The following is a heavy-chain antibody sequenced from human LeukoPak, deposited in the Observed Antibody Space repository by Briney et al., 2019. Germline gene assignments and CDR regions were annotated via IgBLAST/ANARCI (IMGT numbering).Heavy chain of an antibody. CDR2: ISGSGGST. CDR3: AKLLRGTVVPYYDY. V-gene: IGHV3-23*01. D-gene: IGHD3-10*01. Sequence: GGSLRLSCAASGFTFSSYAMSWVRQAPGKGLEWVSAISGSGGSTYYADSVKGRFTISRDNSKNTLYLQMNSLRVEDTAVYYCAKLLRGTVVPYYDYWGQGTLVTVSS. CDR1: GFTFSSYA. J-gene: IGHJ4*02.